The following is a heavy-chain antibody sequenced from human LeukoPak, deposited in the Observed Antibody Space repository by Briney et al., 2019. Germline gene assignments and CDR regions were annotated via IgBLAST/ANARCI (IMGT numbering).Heavy chain of an antibody. D-gene: IGHD3-3*01. Sequence: ASVKVSCKASGYTFTSYGISCVRQAPGQGLEWMGWISAYNGNTNYAQKLQGRVTMTTDTSTSTAYMELRSLRSDDTAVYYCARDRFLEWLVGAFDIWGQGTMVTVSS. CDR2: ISAYNGNT. CDR1: GYTFTSYG. CDR3: ARDRFLEWLVGAFDI. V-gene: IGHV1-18*01. J-gene: IGHJ3*02.